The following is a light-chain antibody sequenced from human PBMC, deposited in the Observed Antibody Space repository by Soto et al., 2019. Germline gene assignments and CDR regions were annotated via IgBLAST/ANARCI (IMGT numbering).Light chain of an antibody. V-gene: IGKV3-11*01. Sequence: EIVLTQSPATLSLSPGERATLSCRASQSVSSYLAWYQQKPGQAPRLLIYDASNRATGIPARFSGSGSGTDFTLTISSLEPEDFAVYYCQQRSNWLRYTFGQGTKLELK. CDR3: QQRSNWLRYT. J-gene: IGKJ2*01. CDR1: QSVSSY. CDR2: DAS.